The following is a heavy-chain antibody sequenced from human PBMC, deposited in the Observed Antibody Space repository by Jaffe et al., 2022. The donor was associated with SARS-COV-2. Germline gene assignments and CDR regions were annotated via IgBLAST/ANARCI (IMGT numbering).Heavy chain of an antibody. CDR3: ARDFSLVARSMDV. V-gene: IGHV3-33*01. J-gene: IGHJ6*02. CDR1: GFTFSSCG. Sequence: QAQLVESGGGVVQPGRSLRLSCEASGFTFSSCGMHWVRQAPGKGLEWVAVIWYDGSNKYFADSVKGRFTISRDNSKNTLYLQMNSLRAEDTAVYYCARDFSLVARSMDVWGQGTTVTVSS. CDR2: IWYDGSNK. D-gene: IGHD2-15*01.